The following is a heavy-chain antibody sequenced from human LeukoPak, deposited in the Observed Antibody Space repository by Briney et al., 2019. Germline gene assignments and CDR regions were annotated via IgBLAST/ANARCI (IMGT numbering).Heavy chain of an antibody. D-gene: IGHD6-13*01. CDR1: GFTFSSYA. CDR3: AKHSSWGKYYFDY. J-gene: IGHJ4*02. Sequence: PGGSLRLSCAASGFTFSSYAMSWVRQAPGKGLEWVSANSGSGGSTYYADSVKGRFTISRDNSKNTLYLQKNSLRAEDTAVYYCAKHSSWGKYYFDYWGQGTLVTVSS. V-gene: IGHV3-23*01. CDR2: NSGSGGST.